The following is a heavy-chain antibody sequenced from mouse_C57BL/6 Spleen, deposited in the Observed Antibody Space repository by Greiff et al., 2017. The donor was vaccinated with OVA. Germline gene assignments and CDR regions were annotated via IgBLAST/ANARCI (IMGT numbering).Heavy chain of an antibody. CDR3: ARRSKLGYWYFDV. J-gene: IGHJ1*03. CDR2: IYPGSGNT. D-gene: IGHD4-1*01. V-gene: IGHV1-76*01. Sequence: QVQLKQSGAELVRPGASVKLSCKASGYTFTDYYINWVKQRPGQGLEWIARIYPGSGNTYYNEKFKGKATLTAEKSSSTAYMQLSSLTSEDSAVYFCARRSKLGYWYFDVWGTGTTVTVSS. CDR1: GYTFTDYY.